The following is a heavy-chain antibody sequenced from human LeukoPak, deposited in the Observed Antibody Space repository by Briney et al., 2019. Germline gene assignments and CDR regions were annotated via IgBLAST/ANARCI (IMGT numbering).Heavy chain of an antibody. CDR2: ISYDGSNG. Sequence: GGSLRLSCAASGFTFSRFAMHWVRQAPGKGLEWVAVISYDGSNGYYADSVKGRFTISRDNSKNTLYLQMNSLRAEDTAVYYCARGVDYYENSGTIDYWGQGTLVTVSS. D-gene: IGHD3-22*01. V-gene: IGHV3-30-3*01. CDR3: ARGVDYYENSGTIDY. J-gene: IGHJ4*02. CDR1: GFTFSRFA.